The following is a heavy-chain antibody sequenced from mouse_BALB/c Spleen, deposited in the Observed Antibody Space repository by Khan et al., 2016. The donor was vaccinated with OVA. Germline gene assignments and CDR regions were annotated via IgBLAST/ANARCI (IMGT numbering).Heavy chain of an antibody. CDR2: ISYSGGP. D-gene: IGHD1-1*01. V-gene: IGHV3-2*02. Sequence: EVQLQESGPGLVKPSQSLSLTCTVTGYSITSGYAWNWIRQFPGNKLEWMGYISYSGGPSYNPSLKSRISITRDTSKNQFFLQLNSVTTEDTATYDCARGNYYGYYFDYWGQGTPLTVSS. CDR1: GYSITSGYA. CDR3: ARGNYYGYYFDY. J-gene: IGHJ2*01.